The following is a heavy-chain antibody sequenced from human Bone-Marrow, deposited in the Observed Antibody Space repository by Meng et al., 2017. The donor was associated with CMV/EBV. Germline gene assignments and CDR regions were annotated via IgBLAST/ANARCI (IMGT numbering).Heavy chain of an antibody. D-gene: IGHD2-2*01. CDR3: ARDRFCSSTSCKPRVNWFDP. CDR1: GSYY. V-gene: IGHV4-61*01. CDR2: IYYSGST. Sequence: GSYYWSWIRQPPGKGLEWIGYIYYSGSTNYNPSLKSRVTISVDTSKNQFSLKLSSVTAADTAVYYCARDRFCSSTSCKPRVNWFDPWGQGTLVTVSS. J-gene: IGHJ5*02.